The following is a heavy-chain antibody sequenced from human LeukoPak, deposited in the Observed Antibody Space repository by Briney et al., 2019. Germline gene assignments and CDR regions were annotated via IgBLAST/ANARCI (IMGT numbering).Heavy chain of an antibody. V-gene: IGHV3-23*01. Sequence: GGSLRLSCAASGFTFSSYAMSWVRQAPGKGLEWVSAISGSGGSTYYADSVKGRFTISRDNSKSTLYLQMNSLRAEDTAVYYCAKVSGYSGSGYVDIWGQGTMVTVSS. CDR2: ISGSGGST. CDR1: GFTFSSYA. CDR3: AKVSGYSGSGYVDI. D-gene: IGHD2-15*01. J-gene: IGHJ3*02.